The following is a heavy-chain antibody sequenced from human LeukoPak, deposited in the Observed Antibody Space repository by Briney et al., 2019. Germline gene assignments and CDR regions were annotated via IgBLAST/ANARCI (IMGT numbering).Heavy chain of an antibody. V-gene: IGHV4-34*01. CDR2: INHSGST. CDR3: ARGSADHRGFDY. J-gene: IGHJ4*02. Sequence: SETLSVTCAVYGGSFSGYYWSWIRQPPGKGLEWIGEINHSGSTNYNPSLKSRVTISVDTSKNQFSLKLSSVTAADTAVYYCARGSADHRGFDYWGQGTLVTVSS. D-gene: IGHD1-14*01. CDR1: GGSFSGYY.